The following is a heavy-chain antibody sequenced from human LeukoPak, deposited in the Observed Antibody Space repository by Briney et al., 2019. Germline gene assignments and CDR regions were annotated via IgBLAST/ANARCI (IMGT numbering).Heavy chain of an antibody. CDR1: EFSFASYA. V-gene: IGHV3-23*01. J-gene: IGHJ3*01. D-gene: IGHD4-17*01. CDR2: IRGSGLYT. Sequence: PGGSLRLSCVASEFSFASYAMTWVRLTPGKGLEWVSSIRGSGLYTNYADSVRGRFTISRDNSKNTLYLEMNSLRAEDTAVYYCGRDPNGDYVGAFEFWGQGTLVSVSS. CDR3: GRDPNGDYVGAFEF.